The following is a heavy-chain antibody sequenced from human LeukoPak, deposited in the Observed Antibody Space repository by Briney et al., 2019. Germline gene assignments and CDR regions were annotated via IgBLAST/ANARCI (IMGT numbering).Heavy chain of an antibody. V-gene: IGHV1-69*05. CDR2: IMPLFGTA. D-gene: IGHD4-17*01. CDR3: ARDVHGDYGSGWFDP. CDR1: GGTFNNSA. Sequence: SVKVSCKTSGGTFNNSAIRWVRQAPGQGLEWLGGIMPLFGTAGYAQKFQGRVTITKDESTRTVYLELTSLTSDDTAVYYCARDVHGDYGSGWFDPWGQGTLVSVSS. J-gene: IGHJ5*02.